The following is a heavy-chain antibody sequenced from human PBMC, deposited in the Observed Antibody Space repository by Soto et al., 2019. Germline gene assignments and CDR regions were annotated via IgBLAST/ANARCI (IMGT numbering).Heavy chain of an antibody. V-gene: IGHV1-46*01. Sequence: QVQLVQSGAEVKKPGASVKVSCKASGYTFTSYYMHWVRQAPGQGLEWMGIINPSGGSTSYAQKFKGRVTMTRDTCTSPVYMGLSSMRSEYTTVYYCARDYGDYVFWGEVGTDYWCEGSLVTVS. D-gene: IGHD4-17*01. J-gene: IGHJ4*02. CDR1: GYTFTSYY. CDR3: ARDYGDYVFWGEVGTDY. CDR2: INPSGGST.